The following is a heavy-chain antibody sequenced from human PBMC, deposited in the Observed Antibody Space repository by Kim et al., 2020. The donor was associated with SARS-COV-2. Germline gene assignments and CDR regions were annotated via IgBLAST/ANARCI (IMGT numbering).Heavy chain of an antibody. Sequence: GESLKISCKGSGYSFTSYWIGWVRQMPGKGLEWMGIIYPGDSDTRYSPSFQGQVTISADKSISTAYLQWSSLKASDTAMYYCARHRYGHFVSGYDLNYGMDVWGQGATVTVSS. CDR1: GYSFTSYW. J-gene: IGHJ6*02. D-gene: IGHD5-12*01. CDR3: ARHRYGHFVSGYDLNYGMDV. V-gene: IGHV5-51*01. CDR2: IYPGDSDT.